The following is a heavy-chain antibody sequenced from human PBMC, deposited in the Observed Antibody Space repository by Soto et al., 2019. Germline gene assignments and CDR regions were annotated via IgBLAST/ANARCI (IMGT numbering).Heavy chain of an antibody. CDR2: ISVYSGNT. J-gene: IGHJ4*02. Sequence: ASVKVSCKTSGYNFFTYGITWGRQAPGQGLEWMGWISVYSGNTHYAQKFHDRVTLTTDTSTTTAYMDLRNLTSDDTAFYYCARNTPFFESSGSADYWGQGTLVTVSS. D-gene: IGHD3-22*01. V-gene: IGHV1-18*01. CDR3: ARNTPFFESSGSADY. CDR1: GYNFFTYG.